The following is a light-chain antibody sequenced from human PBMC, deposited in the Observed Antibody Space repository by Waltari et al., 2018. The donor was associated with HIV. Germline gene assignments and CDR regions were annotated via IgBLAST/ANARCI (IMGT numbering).Light chain of an antibody. J-gene: IGLJ1*01. Sequence: QSALTQPASVSGSPGQSITISCTGTSSDVGAYEYVSWYQQHPGKVPKLLINDVYIRPSRISNRFSGSKSGNTASLTISGLQAEDEAAYYCASFTSGRLNVFGTGTKVTVL. V-gene: IGLV2-14*03. CDR3: ASFTSGRLNV. CDR1: SSDVGAYEY. CDR2: DVY.